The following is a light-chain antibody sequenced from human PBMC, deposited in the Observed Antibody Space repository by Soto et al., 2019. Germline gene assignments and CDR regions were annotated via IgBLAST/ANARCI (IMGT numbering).Light chain of an antibody. V-gene: IGKV1-5*03. CDR3: QHYSSDRAT. J-gene: IGKJ1*01. Sequence: DIHLTQSPSTRSASVGDRVTISCRASQSINRWLAWYQQKPGEAPKLLIYEVSTLDSGVPSRFSGSGSGTEFTLTISSLRPDDFATYYCQHYSSDRATFGQGTKVDIK. CDR2: EVS. CDR1: QSINRW.